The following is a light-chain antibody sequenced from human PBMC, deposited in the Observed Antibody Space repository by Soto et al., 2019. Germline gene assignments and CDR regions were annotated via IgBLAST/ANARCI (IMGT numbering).Light chain of an antibody. Sequence: QSVLTQPPSASGTPGQRVTISCSGSSSNIGSNTVNWYQHLTGTAPKLLIYSNNQRPSGVPDRFSGSKSGTSASLAISGLQSEDEADYYCAAWDDSLNGWVFGGGTKLTVL. CDR1: SSNIGSNT. CDR3: AAWDDSLNGWV. CDR2: SNN. V-gene: IGLV1-44*01. J-gene: IGLJ3*02.